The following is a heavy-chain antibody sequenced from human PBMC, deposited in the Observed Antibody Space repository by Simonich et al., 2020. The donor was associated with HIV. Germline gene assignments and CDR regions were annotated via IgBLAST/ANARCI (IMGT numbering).Heavy chain of an antibody. J-gene: IGHJ5*02. CDR3: ARHMCSVISCSEGYNWFDP. D-gene: IGHD2-2*01. CDR2: VNSSGST. Sequence: QVQLQQWGAGLLKPSETLSLTCAVYGRSFMAYYWSWIRQPPGKGLEWIGEVNSSGSTTYNASLKSRVNISIDTTKNQFSLKLSSVTAADTAVYYCARHMCSVISCSEGYNWFDPWGQGTLVTVSS. V-gene: IGHV4-34*01. CDR1: GRSFMAYY.